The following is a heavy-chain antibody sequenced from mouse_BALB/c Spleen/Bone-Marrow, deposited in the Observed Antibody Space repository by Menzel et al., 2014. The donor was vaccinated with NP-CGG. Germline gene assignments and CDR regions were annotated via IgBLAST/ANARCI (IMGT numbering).Heavy chain of an antibody. J-gene: IGHJ1*01. CDR3: ARFYYYGSSYFDV. D-gene: IGHD1-1*01. CDR2: ISDGGSYT. V-gene: IGHV5-4*02. CDR1: GFTFSDYY. Sequence: EVKVVESGGGLVKPGGSLKLSCAASGFTFSDYYMYWVRQTPEKRLEWVATISDGGSYTYYPDSVKGRFTISGDNAKNNLYLQMSSLKSEDTAMYYCARFYYYGSSYFDVWGAGTTVTVSS.